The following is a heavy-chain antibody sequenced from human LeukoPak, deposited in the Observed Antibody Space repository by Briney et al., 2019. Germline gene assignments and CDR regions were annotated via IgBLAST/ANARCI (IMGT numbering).Heavy chain of an antibody. CDR2: ISDSGDST. CDR1: GFTFTKYG. Sequence: PGGSLRLSCAASGFTFTKYGMNWVGQAPGKGLEWVSGISDSGDSTYYADSVKGRFTISRDNSKNTLYLQMHSLRADDTAVYYCAKPGYSHDIFRNFDYWGQGILVTVSS. CDR3: AKPGYSHDIFRNFDY. J-gene: IGHJ4*02. D-gene: IGHD5-18*01. V-gene: IGHV3-23*01.